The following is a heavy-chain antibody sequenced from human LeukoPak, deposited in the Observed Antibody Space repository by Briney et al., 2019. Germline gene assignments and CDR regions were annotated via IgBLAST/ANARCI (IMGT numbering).Heavy chain of an antibody. CDR3: ASASIRAIY. J-gene: IGHJ4*02. Sequence: GGSLTLSCAASGFTFSSYWMNWVRQAPGKGLEWVANIKHDGSEGDYVDSVKGRFTISRDNAKNSLYLQMNSLRAEDSAVYYCASASIRAIYWGQGTLVTVSS. CDR2: IKHDGSEG. D-gene: IGHD5-12*01. V-gene: IGHV3-7*02. CDR1: GFTFSSYW.